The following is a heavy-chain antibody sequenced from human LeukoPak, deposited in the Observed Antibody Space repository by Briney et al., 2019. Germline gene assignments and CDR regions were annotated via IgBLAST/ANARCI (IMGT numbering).Heavy chain of an antibody. J-gene: IGHJ3*02. D-gene: IGHD3-10*01. CDR2: INSDGSST. V-gene: IGHV3-74*01. CDR3: STGSGHAFDI. CDR1: GFTFSSYW. Sequence: GGSLRLSCAASGFTFSSYWMHWVRQVPGKGLVWDSRINSDGSSTSYADSVKGRFTISRDNAKNTLYVQMNSLRAEDTAVYYCSTGSGHAFDIWGRGTMVTVSS.